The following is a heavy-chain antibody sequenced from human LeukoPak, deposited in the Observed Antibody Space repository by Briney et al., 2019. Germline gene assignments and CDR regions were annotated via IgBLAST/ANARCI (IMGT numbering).Heavy chain of an antibody. V-gene: IGHV4-59*01. CDR1: GGSISSYY. D-gene: IGHD3-22*01. CDR2: IYYSGST. Sequence: SETLSLTCTVSGGSISSYYWSWIRQPPGKGLKWIGYIYYSGSTNYNPSLKSRVTISVDTSKNQFSLKLSSVTAADTAVYYCARGRPTYYYDSSGYYYFDYWGQGTLVTVSS. J-gene: IGHJ4*02. CDR3: ARGRPTYYYDSSGYYYFDY.